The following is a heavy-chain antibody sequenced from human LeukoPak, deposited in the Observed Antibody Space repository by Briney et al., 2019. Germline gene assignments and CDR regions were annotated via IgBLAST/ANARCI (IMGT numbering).Heavy chain of an antibody. D-gene: IGHD1-14*01. CDR3: ARDRGTYNGYFDY. CDR2: ISYDGSNK. J-gene: IGHJ4*02. Sequence: GGSLRLSCAASGFTFSSFWMHWVRQAPGKGLEWVAVISYDGSNKYYADSVKGRFTISRDNSKNTLYLQMNSLRAEDTAVYYCARDRGTYNGYFDYWGQGTLVTVSS. V-gene: IGHV3-30-3*01. CDR1: GFTFSSFW.